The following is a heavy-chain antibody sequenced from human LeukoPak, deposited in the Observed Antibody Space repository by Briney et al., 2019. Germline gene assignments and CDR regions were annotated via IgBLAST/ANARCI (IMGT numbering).Heavy chain of an antibody. Sequence: PSETLSLTCAVYGVSFSGYYWSCIRQPPAKGLEWSGGINHSGSSNYNPSLKSRVTISVDTSKNQFSLKLSSVTAADTAVYSCARGRPITMVRGTPGYPMDVWGKGTTVTISS. V-gene: IGHV4-34*01. CDR2: INHSGSS. J-gene: IGHJ6*03. D-gene: IGHD3-10*01. CDR1: GVSFSGYY. CDR3: ARGRPITMVRGTPGYPMDV.